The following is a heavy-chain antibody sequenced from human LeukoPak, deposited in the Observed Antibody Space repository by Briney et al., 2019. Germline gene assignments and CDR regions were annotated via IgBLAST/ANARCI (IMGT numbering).Heavy chain of an antibody. Sequence: SVKVSCKASGGTFSSYAISWVRQAPGQGLEWMGGIITIFDTGNYAQKFQGRVTITADESTSTACMELSSLRSEDTAVYYCARVRFGESSDWYFDLWGRGTLVTVSS. J-gene: IGHJ2*01. CDR3: ARVRFGESSDWYFDL. D-gene: IGHD3-10*01. V-gene: IGHV1-69*13. CDR2: IITIFDTG. CDR1: GGTFSSYA.